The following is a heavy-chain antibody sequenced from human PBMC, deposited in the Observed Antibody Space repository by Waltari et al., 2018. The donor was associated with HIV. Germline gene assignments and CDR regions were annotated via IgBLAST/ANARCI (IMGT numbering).Heavy chain of an antibody. J-gene: IGHJ3*02. Sequence: EVQLVESGGGLVQPGGSLRLSCAASGFTFSLYWMSWVRQAQGKGMRGVRNKKQEGSEKSYVDAVKGRVTISIDNDKNSLYLQRNSLRAEDTAVYYCAREGGTVTTRTPVGVFDIWGQGIMVTVSS. CDR1: GFTFSLYW. V-gene: IGHV3-7*01. CDR2: KKQEGSEK. CDR3: AREGGTVTTRTPVGVFDI. D-gene: IGHD4-17*01.